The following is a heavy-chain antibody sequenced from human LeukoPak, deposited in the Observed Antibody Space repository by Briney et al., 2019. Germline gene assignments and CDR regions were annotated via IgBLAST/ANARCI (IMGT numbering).Heavy chain of an antibody. Sequence: PGESLKISCKGSGYSFTSYWIGWVRQMPGKGLEWMGIIYPGDSDTRYSPSFQGQVTISADKSISTAYLQWSSLKASDTAMYYCARAVIRRNDAFDIWGQGTMVTVSS. CDR3: ARAVIRRNDAFDI. CDR1: GYSFTSYW. CDR2: IYPGDSDT. V-gene: IGHV5-51*01. J-gene: IGHJ3*02. D-gene: IGHD2-21*01.